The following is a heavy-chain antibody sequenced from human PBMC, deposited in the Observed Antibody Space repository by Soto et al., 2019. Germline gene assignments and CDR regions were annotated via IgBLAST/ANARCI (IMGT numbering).Heavy chain of an antibody. CDR3: ARNGYYYDSYGMDV. V-gene: IGHV4-4*02. CDR2: IYHSGTT. J-gene: IGHJ6*02. Sequence: PSETLSLTCAASGGSISSSNWWSWVRQPPGKGLWWFRAIYHSGTTNYTPSLKSRVTISVDKSKNQFSLKLSSVTAADTAVYYCARNGYYYDSYGMDVWGQGTTVTVSS. CDR1: GGSISSSNW. D-gene: IGHD3-22*01.